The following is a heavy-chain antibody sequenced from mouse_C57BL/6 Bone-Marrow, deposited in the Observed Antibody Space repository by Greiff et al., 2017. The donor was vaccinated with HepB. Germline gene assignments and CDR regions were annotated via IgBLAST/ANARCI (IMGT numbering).Heavy chain of an antibody. CDR2: IRLKSDNYAT. D-gene: IGHD2-5*01. V-gene: IGHV6-3*01. Sequence: EVKVEESGGGLVQPGGSMKLSCVASGFTFSNYWMNWVRQSPEKGLEWVAQIRLKSDNYATHYAESVKGRFTISRDDSKSSVYLQMNNLRAEDTGIYYCPIDPFSNPWFAYWGQGTLVTVSA. CDR1: GFTFSNYW. CDR3: PIDPFSNPWFAY. J-gene: IGHJ3*01.